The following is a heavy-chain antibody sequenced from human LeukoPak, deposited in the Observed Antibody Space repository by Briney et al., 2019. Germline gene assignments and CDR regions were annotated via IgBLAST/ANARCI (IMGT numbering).Heavy chain of an antibody. CDR2: ISHDGSNK. J-gene: IGHJ4*02. Sequence: GRSLRLSCGASGFTFSSYGMHWVRQAPGKGLEWAAFISHDGSNKYYADSVKGRFTISRDNSKNTLYLQMNTLRAEDTAVFYCAKPIGTSNTLDYWGRGTLVTVSS. CDR1: GFTFSSYG. D-gene: IGHD1-14*01. V-gene: IGHV3-30*18. CDR3: AKPIGTSNTLDY.